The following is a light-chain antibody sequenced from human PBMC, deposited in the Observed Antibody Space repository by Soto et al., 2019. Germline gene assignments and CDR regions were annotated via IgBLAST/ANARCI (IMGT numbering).Light chain of an antibody. Sequence: DIQMTQSPSTLSASVGDRVTITCRASQSISSWLAWYQKKPGKAPKLLIYDASSLESGVPSRFSGSGSGTEFTLTISSLQPDDFASYYCQQYKSYSDFGPGTKVDIK. CDR1: QSISSW. V-gene: IGKV1-5*01. J-gene: IGKJ3*01. CDR3: QQYKSYSD. CDR2: DAS.